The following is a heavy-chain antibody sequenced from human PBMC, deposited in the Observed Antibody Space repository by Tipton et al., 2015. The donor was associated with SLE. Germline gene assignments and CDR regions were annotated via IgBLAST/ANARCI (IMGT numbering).Heavy chain of an antibody. J-gene: IGHJ3*02. Sequence: TLSLTCTVSGGSISSSSYYWGWIRQPPGQGLEGIGGIYYSGSTYYNPSLKSRVTISVETSKNQFSLKLSSVTAADTAVYYCARGTGDPPRNAFDIWGQGTMVTVSS. CDR3: ARGTGDPPRNAFDI. V-gene: IGHV4-39*07. D-gene: IGHD7-27*01. CDR2: IYYSGST. CDR1: GGSISSSSYY.